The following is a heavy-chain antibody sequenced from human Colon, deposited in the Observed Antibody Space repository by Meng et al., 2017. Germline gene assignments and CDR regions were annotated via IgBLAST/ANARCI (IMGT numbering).Heavy chain of an antibody. D-gene: IGHD4-17*01. J-gene: IGHJ5*02. CDR2: IDHFGIS. V-gene: IGHV4-34*01. CDR1: GGSFSGFY. Sequence: QLQINQGGAGLLKPSETLSLTCVVPGGSFSGFYWSWIRQPPGKGLEWIGEIDHFGISNYNSSLKGRLTMSVDTSKKQISLTLTSVTAADTAVYYCATGLRHGDWFDPWGPGTLVTVSS. CDR3: ATGLRHGDWFDP.